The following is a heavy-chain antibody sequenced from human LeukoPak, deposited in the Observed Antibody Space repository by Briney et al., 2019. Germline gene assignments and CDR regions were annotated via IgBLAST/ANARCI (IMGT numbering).Heavy chain of an antibody. J-gene: IGHJ4*02. CDR3: AKDPPILYDYVGYFDY. CDR2: ISGNTGST. D-gene: IGHD3-16*01. Sequence: QPGGSLRLSCTASGFTLSTYAMSWVRQAPGKGLEWVSLISGNTGSTYYADSVKGRFTISRDNSKNTLYLQMNSLRAEDTAVYYCAKDPPILYDYVGYFDYWGQGTLVTVSS. V-gene: IGHV3-23*01. CDR1: GFTLSTYA.